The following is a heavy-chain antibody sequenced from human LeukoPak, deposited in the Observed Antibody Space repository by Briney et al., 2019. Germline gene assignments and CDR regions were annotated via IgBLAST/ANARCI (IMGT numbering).Heavy chain of an antibody. CDR3: ARGRGRCSGGSCYSDWFDP. Sequence: GGSLRLSCAASGFTFSSYSMNWVRQAPGKGLEWVSSISSSSSYIYYADSVKGRFTISRDNAKNSLYLQMNSLRAEDTAVYYCARGRGRCSGGSCYSDWFDPWGQGTLVTVSS. CDR2: ISSSSSYI. CDR1: GFTFSSYS. D-gene: IGHD2-15*01. V-gene: IGHV3-21*01. J-gene: IGHJ5*02.